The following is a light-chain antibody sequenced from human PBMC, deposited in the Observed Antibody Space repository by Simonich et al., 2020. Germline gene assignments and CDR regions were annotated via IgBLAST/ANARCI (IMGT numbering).Light chain of an antibody. J-gene: IGKJ2*01. V-gene: IGKV1-39*01. Sequence: DIQMTQSPSSLSASVGDRVTITCRASQSIISYLNWYQQKPGKAPKRLIYAASSLQSGVPSRFRGSGSGTDFTLTISSLQPEDFATYYCQQSYSTPYTFGQGTKLEIK. CDR3: QQSYSTPYT. CDR2: AAS. CDR1: QSIISY.